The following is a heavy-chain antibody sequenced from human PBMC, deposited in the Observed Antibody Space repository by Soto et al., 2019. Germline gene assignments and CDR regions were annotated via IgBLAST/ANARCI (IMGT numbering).Heavy chain of an antibody. D-gene: IGHD3-3*01. CDR1: GFTFSSYG. CDR2: ISYDGSNK. Sequence: GGSLRLSCAASGFTFSSYGMHWVRQAPGKGLEWVAVISYDGSNKYYADSVKGRFTISRDNSKNTLYLQMNSLRAEDTAVYYCAKDQDVLRFLEWLPPRFYYYGMDVWGQGTTVTVSS. V-gene: IGHV3-30*18. J-gene: IGHJ6*02. CDR3: AKDQDVLRFLEWLPPRFYYYGMDV.